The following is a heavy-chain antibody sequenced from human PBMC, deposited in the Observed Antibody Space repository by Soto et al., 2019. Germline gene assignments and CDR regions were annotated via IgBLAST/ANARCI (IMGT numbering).Heavy chain of an antibody. CDR1: GYTFTSYG. V-gene: IGHV1-18*01. Sequence: ASVKVSCKASGYTFTSYGISWVRQAPGQGLEWMGWISAYNGNTNYAQKLQGRVTMTTDTSTSTAYMELRSLRSDDTAVYYCATTKTGQDYGDYLPQVQFPYYYYYYMDVWGKGTTVTVSS. D-gene: IGHD4-17*01. CDR2: ISAYNGNT. J-gene: IGHJ6*03. CDR3: ATTKTGQDYGDYLPQVQFPYYYYYYMDV.